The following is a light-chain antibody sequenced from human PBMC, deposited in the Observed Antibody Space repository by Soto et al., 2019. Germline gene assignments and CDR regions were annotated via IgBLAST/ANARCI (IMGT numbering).Light chain of an antibody. Sequence: EIVLTQSPATLSLSPGERATLSCRASQSVSTYLAWYQQKPGQAPRLLIYDASNSATGIPARFSGSGSETDFTRSISSLEPEDCSVYYCQQRSNWLFTFGPGTKVDIK. CDR1: QSVSTY. CDR2: DAS. V-gene: IGKV3-11*01. CDR3: QQRSNWLFT. J-gene: IGKJ3*01.